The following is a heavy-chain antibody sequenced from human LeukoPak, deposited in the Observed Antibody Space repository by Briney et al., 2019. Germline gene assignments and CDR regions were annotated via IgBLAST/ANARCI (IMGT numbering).Heavy chain of an antibody. CDR3: ARESYYDSSGYADFDY. CDR1: GFTFSSYW. CDR2: INQDGSDK. J-gene: IGHJ4*02. Sequence: SGGSLRLSCAASGFTFSSYWMSWVRQAPGKGLEWLANINQDGSDKYYVDSVKGRFTISRDNVKNSVYLQMNSLRAEDTAVYYCARESYYDSSGYADFDYWGQGTLVTVSS. V-gene: IGHV3-7*01. D-gene: IGHD3-22*01.